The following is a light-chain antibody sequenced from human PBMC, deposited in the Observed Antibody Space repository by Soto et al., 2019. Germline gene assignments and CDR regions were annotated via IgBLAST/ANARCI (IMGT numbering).Light chain of an antibody. J-gene: IGKJ1*01. Sequence: EIVLTQSPATLSLSPGERATLSCRASQSVSSQLAWYQHKPGQAPRLLIYDASNRATGIPDRFSGSGSGTDFTLTISSLEPEDFAIHSCAQRVWPWTVGQGTKVDIK. CDR1: QSVSSQ. V-gene: IGKV3-11*01. CDR2: DAS. CDR3: AQRVWPWT.